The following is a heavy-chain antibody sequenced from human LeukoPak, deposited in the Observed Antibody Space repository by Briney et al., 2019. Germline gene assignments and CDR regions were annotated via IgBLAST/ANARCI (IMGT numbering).Heavy chain of an antibody. Sequence: GGSLRLSCAASGFPFSSYSMNWVRQAPGRGLEWVSYITSYSSTIYYADSVKGRFTISRDNAENSLYLQMNSLRAEDTAVYYCTRDYRIVGGFDYWGQGTLVTVSS. D-gene: IGHD3-22*01. CDR3: TRDYRIVGGFDY. CDR2: ITSYSSTI. V-gene: IGHV3-48*01. CDR1: GFPFSSYS. J-gene: IGHJ4*02.